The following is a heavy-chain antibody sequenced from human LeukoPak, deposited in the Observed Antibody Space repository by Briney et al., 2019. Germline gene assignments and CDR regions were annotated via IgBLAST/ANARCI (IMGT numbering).Heavy chain of an antibody. CDR3: ARSAHYYYDSASHGVAFDV. V-gene: IGHV4-59*01. Sequence: PSETLSLTCSVSGGSISSYYWSWIRQPPGKGLEWIGNIFYTGSTKYNPSLKSRVTISVDTSKNQISLKLSSVTAADTAMYYCARSAHYYYDSASHGVAFDVWGQGTMVTVSS. J-gene: IGHJ3*01. CDR2: IFYTGST. D-gene: IGHD3-22*01. CDR1: GGSISSYY.